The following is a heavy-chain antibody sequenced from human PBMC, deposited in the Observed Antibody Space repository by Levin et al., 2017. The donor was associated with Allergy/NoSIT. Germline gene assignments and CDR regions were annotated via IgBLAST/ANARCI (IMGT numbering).Heavy chain of an antibody. CDR2: IYLSGST. CDR3: ASVAGYSYGYYFDY. J-gene: IGHJ4*02. V-gene: IGHV4-30-2*01. CDR1: GGSISSGGYS. D-gene: IGHD5-18*01. Sequence: SETLSLTCAVSGGSISSGGYSWSWIRQPPGTGLEWIGNIYLSGSTNDNPSLKSRVTMSVDRSKNQFSLKLSYVTAAVTAVYYCASVAGYSYGYYFDYWGPGTLVTVSS.